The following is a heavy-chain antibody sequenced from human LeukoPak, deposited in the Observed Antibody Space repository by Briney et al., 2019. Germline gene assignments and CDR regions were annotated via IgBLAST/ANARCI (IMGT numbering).Heavy chain of an antibody. CDR2: INPSGGST. CDR3: ARDLRFLEWVYDAFDI. Sequence: GASVKVSCKASGYTFTSYYMHWVRQAPGQGLEWMGIINPSGGSTSYAQKLQGRVTMTTDTSTSTAYMELRSLRSDDTAVYYCARDLRFLEWVYDAFDIWGQGTMVTVSS. CDR1: GYTFTSYY. J-gene: IGHJ3*02. D-gene: IGHD3-3*01. V-gene: IGHV1-46*01.